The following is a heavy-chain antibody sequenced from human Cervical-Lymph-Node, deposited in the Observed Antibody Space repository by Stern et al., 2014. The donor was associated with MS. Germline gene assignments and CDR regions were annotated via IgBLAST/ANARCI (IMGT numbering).Heavy chain of an antibody. CDR1: GGTFSSYA. Sequence: VQLVESGAEVKKPGSSGKVSCKASGGTFSSYAISWGRQAPGQGLEWMGGIIPIFGTANYAQKFQGRVTITADESTSTAYMELSSLRSEDTAVYYCARVRGDGYNDGHFDYWGQGTLVTVSS. D-gene: IGHD5-24*01. CDR2: IIPIFGTA. CDR3: ARVRGDGYNDGHFDY. J-gene: IGHJ4*02. V-gene: IGHV1-69*01.